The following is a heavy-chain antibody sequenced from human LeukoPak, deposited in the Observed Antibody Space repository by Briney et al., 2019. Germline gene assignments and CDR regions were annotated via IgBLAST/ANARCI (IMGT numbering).Heavy chain of an antibody. CDR1: GGTFSSYA. J-gene: IGHJ5*02. D-gene: IGHD1-26*01. CDR3: ARDVAVGATHWFDH. Sequence: GSSVKVSCKASGGTFSSYAISWVRQAPGQGLEWMGGIIPIFGTANYAQKFQGRVTITTDESTSTAYMELSSLRSEDTAVYYCARDVAVGATHWFDHWGQGTLVTVSS. V-gene: IGHV1-69*05. CDR2: IIPIFGTA.